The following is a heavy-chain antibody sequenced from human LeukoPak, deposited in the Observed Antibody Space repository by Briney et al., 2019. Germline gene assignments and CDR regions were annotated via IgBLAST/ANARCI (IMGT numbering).Heavy chain of an antibody. CDR3: ARDPSLAVAGIRLFDY. Sequence: GASVKVSCKTSGYTFTNYGISWVRQAPGQGLEWMGWISGYNGNPRYAQKVQGRVTMTTDTSTNTAYMEVNSLRSDDKAIYYCARDPSLAVAGIRLFDYWGQGTLVIVSS. V-gene: IGHV1-18*01. J-gene: IGHJ4*02. CDR2: ISGYNGNP. CDR1: GYTFTNYG. D-gene: IGHD6-19*01.